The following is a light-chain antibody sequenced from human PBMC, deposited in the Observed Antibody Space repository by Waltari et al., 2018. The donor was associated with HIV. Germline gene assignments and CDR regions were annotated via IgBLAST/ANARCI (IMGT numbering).Light chain of an antibody. V-gene: IGKV3-20*01. J-gene: IGKJ2*01. CDR2: GAS. Sequence: IVLTQSPGTLSLSPGDRATLSCRASQSVTSGLLAWYQQKRGQAPRLLIYGASSRAPGIPDRFSGGGSGTDFTLTISRLEPEDFAVYYCQQYGSSPYTFGQGTKLEIK. CDR3: QQYGSSPYT. CDR1: QSVTSGL.